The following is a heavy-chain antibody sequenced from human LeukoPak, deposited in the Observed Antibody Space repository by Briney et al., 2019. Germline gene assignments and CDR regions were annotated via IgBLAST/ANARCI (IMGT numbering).Heavy chain of an antibody. Sequence: GASVKVSCKASGYTFTSYDINWVRQATGQGLEWMGWMNPNSGNTGYAQKFQGRVTMTRNTSISTAYMELSSLRSEDTAVYYCVRVYFGWEYQLLSYYYYYYMDVWGKGTTVTVSS. CDR1: GYTFTSYD. CDR3: VRVYFGWEYQLLSYYYYYYMDV. CDR2: MNPNSGNT. J-gene: IGHJ6*03. D-gene: IGHD2-2*01. V-gene: IGHV1-8*01.